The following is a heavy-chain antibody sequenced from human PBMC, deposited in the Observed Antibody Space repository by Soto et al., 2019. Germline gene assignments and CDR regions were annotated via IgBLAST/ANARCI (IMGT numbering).Heavy chain of an antibody. CDR3: SRFIMVGGWFDPNYYHGMEV. Sequence: QVQLVQSGAEVKKPGASVTVSCKTSGYTFSNYGIYWVRQAPGQGLEWMGWISGYNGNTNYAQTVQGRVTLFTVTSTGTVYMELRSLNSDDTAIYYCSRFIMVGGWFDPNYYHGMEVWGQGTTVIVSS. D-gene: IGHD6-19*01. CDR2: ISGYNGNT. J-gene: IGHJ6*02. CDR1: GYTFSNYG. V-gene: IGHV1-18*01.